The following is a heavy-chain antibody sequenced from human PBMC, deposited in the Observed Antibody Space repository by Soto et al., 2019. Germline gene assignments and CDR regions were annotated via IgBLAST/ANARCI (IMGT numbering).Heavy chain of an antibody. CDR2: TSPSGGSP. Sequence: QVQLVQSGPEVKKPGASVKVSCKASGDTFSKYYIHWVRQAPGQGFEWMGITSPSGGSPSYAQQFQGRVSMTRDTSTTTVYMELRSLTSKDTAVYYCAREYEVEGPDDVFDIWGQGTMVTVSS. D-gene: IGHD3-3*01. V-gene: IGHV1-46*01. CDR3: AREYEVEGPDDVFDI. J-gene: IGHJ3*02. CDR1: GDTFSKYY.